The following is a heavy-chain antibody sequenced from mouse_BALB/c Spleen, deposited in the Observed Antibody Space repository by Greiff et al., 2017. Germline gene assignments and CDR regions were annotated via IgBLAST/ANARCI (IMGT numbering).Heavy chain of an antibody. V-gene: IGHV1S29*02. D-gene: IGHD2-3*01. J-gene: IGHJ2*01. Sequence: DVKLVESGPELVKPGASVKISCKASGYTFTDYNMHWVKQSHGKSLEWIGYIYPYNGGTGYNQKFKSKATLTVDNSSSTAYMELRSLTSEDSAVYYCARLVTTGLDYWGQGTTLTVSS. CDR3: ARLVTTGLDY. CDR2: IYPYNGGT. CDR1: GYTFTDYN.